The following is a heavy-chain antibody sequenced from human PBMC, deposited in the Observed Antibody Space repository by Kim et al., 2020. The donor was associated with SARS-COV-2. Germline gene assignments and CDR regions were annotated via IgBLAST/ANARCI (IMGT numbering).Heavy chain of an antibody. CDR1: GFTFTDYW. V-gene: IGHV3-74*01. CDR3: ARGYGSGTNY. CDR2: VNNDGSST. Sequence: GGSLRLSCTTSGFTFTDYWIHWVRQAPGKGLVWVSYVNNDGSSTGYADSVKGRFTISRDNAKNTLYLQMNSLRLEDTAVYYCARGYGSGTNYWCVGTRVT. J-gene: IGHJ4*02. D-gene: IGHD3-10*01.